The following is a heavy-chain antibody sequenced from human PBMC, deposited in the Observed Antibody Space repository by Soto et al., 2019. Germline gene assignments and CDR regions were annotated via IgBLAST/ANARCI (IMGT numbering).Heavy chain of an antibody. J-gene: IGHJ3*02. Sequence: RHWWGAAEGTCISYGVHWISQDPGKGLEWVAVIWYDGSNKYYADSVKGRFTISRDNSKNTLYLQMNSLRAEDTAVYYCARDCEKIFGVKNAFDIWGQGTMVPVSS. V-gene: IGHV3-33*01. CDR2: IWYDGSNK. CDR3: ARDCEKIFGVKNAFDI. D-gene: IGHD3-3*01. CDR1: EGTCISYG.